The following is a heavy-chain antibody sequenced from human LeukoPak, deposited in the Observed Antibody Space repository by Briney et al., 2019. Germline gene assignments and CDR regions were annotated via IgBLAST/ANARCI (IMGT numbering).Heavy chain of an antibody. Sequence: GGSLRLSCTASEFSVGSNYMTWVRQAPGKGLEWVSLIYSGGSTYYADSVKGRFTISRDNSKNTLYLQMNSLRAEDTAVYYCARDPTVDYGDYQRAYWSQGTLVTVSS. CDR2: IYSGGST. V-gene: IGHV3-66*01. CDR1: EFSVGSNY. J-gene: IGHJ4*02. D-gene: IGHD4-17*01. CDR3: ARDPTVDYGDYQRAY.